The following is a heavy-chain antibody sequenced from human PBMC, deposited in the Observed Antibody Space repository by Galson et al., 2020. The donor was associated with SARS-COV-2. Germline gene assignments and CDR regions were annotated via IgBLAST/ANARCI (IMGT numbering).Heavy chain of an antibody. J-gene: IGHJ5*02. Sequence: GESLKISCAASGFTFSDCSMNWVRQAPGKGLEWVSSISSSSGHIYYADAVKGRFTISRDNAKNSLYLQMNSLRAQDTAVYYCTRGTRMPMADISGFASWGLGTRVPVSS. V-gene: IGHV3-21*01. CDR1: GFTFSDCS. CDR2: ISSSSGHI. D-gene: IGHD3-9*01. CDR3: TRGTRMPMADISGFAS.